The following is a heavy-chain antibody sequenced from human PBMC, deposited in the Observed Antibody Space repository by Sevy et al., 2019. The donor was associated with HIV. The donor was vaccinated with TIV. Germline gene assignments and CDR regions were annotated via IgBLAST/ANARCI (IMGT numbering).Heavy chain of an antibody. CDR1: GFTFGDYA. CDR3: SRVQGTSSPYNYFGMDV. V-gene: IGHV3-49*03. D-gene: IGHD3-10*01. Sequence: GGSLRLSCTASGFTFGDYAMSWLRQAPGKGLEWVGFIKSKTYGGKTEYAASVKGRFTISRDDSKSIAYLQMNSLKTEDTALYYCSRVQGTSSPYNYFGMDVWGQGTTVTVSS. J-gene: IGHJ6*02. CDR2: IKSKTYGGKT.